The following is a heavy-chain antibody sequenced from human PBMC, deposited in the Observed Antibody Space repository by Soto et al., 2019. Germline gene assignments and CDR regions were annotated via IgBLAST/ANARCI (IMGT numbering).Heavy chain of an antibody. D-gene: IGHD2-15*01. CDR2: IYYSGST. CDR3: ASRYCSGGSCYLDAFDI. CDR1: GGSISSYY. Sequence: SETLSLTCTVSGGSISSYYWSWIRQPPGKGLEWIGYIYYSGSTNYNPSLKSRVTISVDTSKNQFSLKLSSVTAADTAVYYCASRYCSGGSCYLDAFDIWGQGTMVTVS. J-gene: IGHJ3*02. V-gene: IGHV4-59*01.